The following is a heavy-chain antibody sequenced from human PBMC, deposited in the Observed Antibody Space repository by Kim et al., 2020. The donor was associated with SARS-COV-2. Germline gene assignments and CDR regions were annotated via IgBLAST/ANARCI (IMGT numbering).Heavy chain of an antibody. J-gene: IGHJ4*02. D-gene: IGHD6-13*01. CDR3: AREGIAAAGQIKDDY. V-gene: IGHV4-34*01. CDR2: INHSGST. Sequence: SETLSLTCAVYGGSFSGYYWSWIRQPPGKGLEWIGEINHSGSTNYNPSLKSRVTISVDTSKNQFSLKLSSVTAADTAVYYCAREGIAAAGQIKDDYWGQGTLVTVSS. CDR1: GGSFSGYY.